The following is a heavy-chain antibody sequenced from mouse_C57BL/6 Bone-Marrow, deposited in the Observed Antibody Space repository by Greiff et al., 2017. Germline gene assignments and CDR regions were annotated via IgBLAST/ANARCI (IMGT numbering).Heavy chain of an antibody. CDR3: VCGSSYGLWFAY. Sequence: VKLQQPGAELVKPGASVKLSCKASGYTFTSYWMHWVKQRPGQGLEWIGMIHPNSGSTNYNEKFKSKATLTVDKSSSTAYMQLSSLTSEDSAVYYCVCGSSYGLWFAYWGQGTLVTVSA. J-gene: IGHJ3*01. D-gene: IGHD1-1*01. CDR1: GYTFTSYW. CDR2: IHPNSGST. V-gene: IGHV1-64*01.